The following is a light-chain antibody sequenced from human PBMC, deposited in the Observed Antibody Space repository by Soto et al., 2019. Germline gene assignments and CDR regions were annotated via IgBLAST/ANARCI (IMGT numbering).Light chain of an antibody. CDR2: DAS. CDR1: QSVSSNY. J-gene: IGKJ4*01. CDR3: QQFSSYPLT. V-gene: IGKV3-20*01. Sequence: EIVLTQSPVTLSLSPGERATLSCRASQSVSSNYLAWYQQKPGQAPRLLIYDASSRATGIPDRFSGGGSGTDFTLTISRLEPEDFAVYYCQQFSSYPLTFGGGTKVDI.